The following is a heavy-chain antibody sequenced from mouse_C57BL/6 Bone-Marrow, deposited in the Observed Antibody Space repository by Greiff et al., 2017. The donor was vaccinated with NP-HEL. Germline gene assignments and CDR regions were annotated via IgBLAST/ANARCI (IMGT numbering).Heavy chain of an antibody. J-gene: IGHJ3*01. CDR1: GFNIKDDY. Sequence: EVHLVESGAELVRPGASVKLSCTASGFNIKDDYMHWVKQRPEQGLEWIGWIDPENGDTEYASKFQGKATITAYTSSNPAYLQLSSLTSEDTAVYYCTKDWESWFAYWGQVTLVTVSA. V-gene: IGHV14-4*01. CDR3: TKDWESWFAY. CDR2: IDPENGDT. D-gene: IGHD4-1*01.